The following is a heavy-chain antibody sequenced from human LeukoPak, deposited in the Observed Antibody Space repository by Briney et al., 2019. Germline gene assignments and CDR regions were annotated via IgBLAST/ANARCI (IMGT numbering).Heavy chain of an antibody. D-gene: IGHD5-24*01. CDR1: GGAFISYA. CDR2: VIPIAATA. V-gene: IGHV1-69*05. Sequence: AVKDSCMASGGAFISYAVRWLRLAPGQGLEWMGGVIPIAATAKYAPKFQGRVTITTDESTTTAYMELSSLGSDDTAVYFCARAPRDGYNLMPHYFEYWGQGTLVTVSS. CDR3: ARAPRDGYNLMPHYFEY. J-gene: IGHJ4*02.